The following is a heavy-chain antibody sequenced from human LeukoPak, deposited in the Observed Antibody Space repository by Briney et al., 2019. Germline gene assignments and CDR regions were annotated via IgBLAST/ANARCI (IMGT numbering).Heavy chain of an antibody. J-gene: IGHJ4*02. V-gene: IGHV4-30-2*01. D-gene: IGHD2-15*01. CDR3: AREGAVGNYFDY. CDR2: IYHSGST. Sequence: PSETLSLTCAVSGGSISSGGYSWSWLRQLPGKGLEWIGYIYHSGSTYYNPSLKSRVTISVDRSKNQFSLKLSSVTAADTAVYYCAREGAVGNYFDYWGQGTLVTVSS. CDR1: GGSISSGGYS.